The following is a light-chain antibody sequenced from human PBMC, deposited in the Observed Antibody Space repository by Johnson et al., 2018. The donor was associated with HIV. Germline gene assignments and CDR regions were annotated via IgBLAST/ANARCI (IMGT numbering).Light chain of an antibody. J-gene: IGLJ1*01. CDR3: GTWDSSLSAHYV. Sequence: QSVLTQPPSVSAAPGQKVTISCSGSSSNIGNNYVSWYKQFPGTAPKLLMYDNNKRPSGIPDRFSGSTSGTSATLGLAGLQPGDEADYYCGTWDSSLSAHYVFGTGTKITVL. CDR1: SSNIGNNY. CDR2: DNN. V-gene: IGLV1-51*01.